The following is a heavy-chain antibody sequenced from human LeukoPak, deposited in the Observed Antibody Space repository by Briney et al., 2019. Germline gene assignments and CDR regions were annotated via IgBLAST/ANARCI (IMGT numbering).Heavy chain of an antibody. CDR2: IRYDGSNK. CDR3: AKSMFSSSWYYFDN. Sequence: SGGSLRLSCAASGFTFSNYGMHWVRQAPGKGLEWVAFIRYDGSNKYYADSVKGRFTISRDNAKNSLYLEIHSLRAEDMAIYYCAKSMFSSSWYYFDNWGQGTLVTVSS. J-gene: IGHJ4*02. CDR1: GFTFSNYG. D-gene: IGHD6-13*01. V-gene: IGHV3-30*02.